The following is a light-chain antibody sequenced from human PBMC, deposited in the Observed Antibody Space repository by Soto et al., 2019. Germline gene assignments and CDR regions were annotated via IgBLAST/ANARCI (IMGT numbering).Light chain of an antibody. CDR2: LGS. CDR3: MQALQTLSIT. J-gene: IGKJ5*01. V-gene: IGKV2-28*01. Sequence: DIVMTQSPLSLPVTPGEPASISCRSSQSLLHSNGYNYLDWYLQKPGQSPQLLIYLGSNRASGVPDRFSGSGSGTDFTPKISRVEAEDVGVYYCMQALQTLSITFGQGTRLEIK. CDR1: QSLLHSNGYNY.